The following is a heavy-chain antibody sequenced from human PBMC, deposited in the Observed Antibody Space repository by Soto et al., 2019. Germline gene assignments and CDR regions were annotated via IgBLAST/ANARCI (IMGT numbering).Heavy chain of an antibody. CDR1: GGYMSSGGYY. D-gene: IGHD3-22*01. J-gene: IGHJ4*02. Sequence: SETLSLTCPVSGGYMSSGGYYLSWIRQHPGKGLEWIGYIYYSGSTYYNPSLKSRVTISVDTSKNQFSLKLSSVTAADTAVYYCARRDDSSGYVVYWGQGNLVTVSS. CDR2: IYYSGST. CDR3: ARRDDSSGYVVY. V-gene: IGHV4-31*03.